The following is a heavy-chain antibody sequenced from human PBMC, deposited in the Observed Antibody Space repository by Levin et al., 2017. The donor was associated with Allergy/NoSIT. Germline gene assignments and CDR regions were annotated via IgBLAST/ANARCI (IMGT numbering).Heavy chain of an antibody. Sequence: GESLKISCAASGFIFSTKAMGWVRQAPGKGLDWVSSISGSGDNIYYADSVEGRFTISRDNSKSILYLQMNSLRAEDTALYYCAKGAGLGANSLFDFWGQGSLVTVSS. J-gene: IGHJ4*02. V-gene: IGHV3-23*01. CDR2: ISGSGDNI. CDR3: AKGAGLGANSLFDF. CDR1: GFIFSTKA. D-gene: IGHD3-16*01.